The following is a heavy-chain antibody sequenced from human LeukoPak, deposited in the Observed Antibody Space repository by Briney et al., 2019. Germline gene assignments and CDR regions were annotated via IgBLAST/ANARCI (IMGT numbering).Heavy chain of an antibody. CDR2: IKSKTDGGTT. CDR3: TTGSGYDYENDFDY. D-gene: IGHD5-12*01. J-gene: IGHJ4*02. Sequence: PGGSLRLSCAASGFTFSNAWMSWVRQAPGKGLEWVGRIKSKTDGGTTDYAAPVKGRFTISRDDSKNTLYLQMNSLKTEDTAVCYCTTGSGYDYENDFDYWGQGTLVTVSS. CDR1: GFTFSNAW. V-gene: IGHV3-15*01.